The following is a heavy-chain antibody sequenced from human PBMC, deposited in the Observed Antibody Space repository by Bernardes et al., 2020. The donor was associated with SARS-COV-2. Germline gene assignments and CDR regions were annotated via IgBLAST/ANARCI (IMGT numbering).Heavy chain of an antibody. CDR2: IDRGGST. V-gene: IGHV3-53*01. Sequence: GGSLRLSCVASGFTVSSSFMTWVRQAPGKGLEWVSNIDRGGSTYHADSVKGRFTISRDNSRNTVYLQMNSLRAEDTAVYYCAKDPVPENWGQGTMVTVSS. J-gene: IGHJ3*01. CDR1: GFTVSSSF. CDR3: AKDPVPEN. D-gene: IGHD6-6*01.